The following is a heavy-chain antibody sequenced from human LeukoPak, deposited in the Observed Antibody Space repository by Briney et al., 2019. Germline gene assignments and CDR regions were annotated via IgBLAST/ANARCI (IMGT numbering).Heavy chain of an antibody. CDR1: GFTFSSYS. V-gene: IGHV3-21*01. J-gene: IGHJ4*02. D-gene: IGHD1-26*01. CDR3: ARDGIVGATAFDY. CDR2: ISSSNSYI. Sequence: GGSLRLSCASSGFTFSSYSMNCVRQAPGRGLEGVSSISSSNSYIYYADSVKGRFTTSRDNAKNSLYLQMNSMRAEDTAVYYCARDGIVGATAFDYWGQGTLVTVSS.